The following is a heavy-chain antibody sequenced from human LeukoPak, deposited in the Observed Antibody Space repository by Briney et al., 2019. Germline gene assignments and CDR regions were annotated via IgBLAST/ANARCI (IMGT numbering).Heavy chain of an antibody. Sequence: PGGPLRLSCAASGFTFSSYVMHWVRQAPGKGLEWVAFIRYDGSNKYYADSVKGRFTISRDNSKNTLYLQMNSLRAEDTAVYYCAKAAVAGIGYFDYWGQGTLVTVSS. CDR2: IRYDGSNK. CDR1: GFTFSSYV. J-gene: IGHJ4*02. CDR3: AKAAVAGIGYFDY. V-gene: IGHV3-30*02. D-gene: IGHD6-19*01.